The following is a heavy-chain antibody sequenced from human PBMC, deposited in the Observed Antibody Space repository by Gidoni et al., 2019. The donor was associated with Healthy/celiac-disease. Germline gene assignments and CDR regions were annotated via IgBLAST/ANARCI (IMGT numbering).Heavy chain of an antibody. V-gene: IGHV1-69*04. CDR3: ARDTVVVVADAFDV. CDR1: GGTFSCYA. J-gene: IGHJ3*01. Sequence: QVQLVQSGAEVLTPASSVMVSCKASGGTFSCYATSWVRQAPGHGLEWLGRIIPSSGIANDAQKCQGRVTITADKSTSTAYMGLGSLRSEDTAVYYCARDTVVVVADAFDVWGQGTMVTVSS. CDR2: IIPSSGIA. D-gene: IGHD2-15*01.